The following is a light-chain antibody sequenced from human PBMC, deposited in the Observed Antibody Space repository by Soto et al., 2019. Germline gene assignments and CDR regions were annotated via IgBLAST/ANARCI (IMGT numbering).Light chain of an antibody. V-gene: IGLV1-47*01. Sequence: QSVLTQPPSASGTPGQRVTISSSGSSSKIGSNYVYWYQQLPGTAPKLLIYRNNQRPSGVPDRFSGSKSGTSASLAISGLRTEDEADYYCAAWDDSLSVVVFGGGTKVTVL. J-gene: IGLJ2*01. CDR3: AAWDDSLSVVV. CDR2: RNN. CDR1: SSKIGSNY.